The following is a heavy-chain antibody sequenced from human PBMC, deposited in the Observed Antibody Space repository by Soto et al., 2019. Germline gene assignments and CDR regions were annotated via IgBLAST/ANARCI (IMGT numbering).Heavy chain of an antibody. J-gene: IGHJ4*02. V-gene: IGHV1-8*01. Sequence: GASVKVSCKASGYTFTSYDINWVRQATGQGLEWMGWMNPNSGNTGYAQKFQGRVTMTRNTSISTAYMELSSLRSEDTAVYYCARWVGYCSSTSCSDVDYWGQGTLVTVSS. CDR1: GYTFTSYD. D-gene: IGHD2-2*01. CDR3: ARWVGYCSSTSCSDVDY. CDR2: MNPNSGNT.